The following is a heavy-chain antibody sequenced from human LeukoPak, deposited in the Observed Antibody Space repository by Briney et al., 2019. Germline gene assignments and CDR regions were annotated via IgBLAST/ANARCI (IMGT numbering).Heavy chain of an antibody. V-gene: IGHV3-21*01. J-gene: IGHJ4*02. CDR1: GFTLSSYS. D-gene: IGHD2-2*02. CDR2: ISSSSSYI. Sequence: PGGSLRLSCAASGFTLSSYSMNWVRQAPGKGLEWVSSISSSSSYIYYADSVKGRFTISRDNAKNSLYLQMNSLRAEDTAVYYCARLPGYCSSNSCYKMTIPFDYWGQGTLVTVSS. CDR3: ARLPGYCSSNSCYKMTIPFDY.